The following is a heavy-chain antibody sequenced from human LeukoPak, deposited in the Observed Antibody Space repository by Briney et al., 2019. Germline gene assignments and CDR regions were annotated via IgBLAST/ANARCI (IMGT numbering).Heavy chain of an antibody. CDR2: IIPILGIA. CDR3: ARGSGYDLGY. J-gene: IGHJ4*02. CDR1: GGTLSSYA. V-gene: IGHV1-69*04. D-gene: IGHD5-12*01. Sequence: ASVKVSCKASGGTLSSYAISWVRQAPGQGLEWMGRIIPILGIANYAQKFQGRVTIKSTSAAYMELSSLRSEDTAVYYCARGSGYDLGYWGQGTLVNVSS.